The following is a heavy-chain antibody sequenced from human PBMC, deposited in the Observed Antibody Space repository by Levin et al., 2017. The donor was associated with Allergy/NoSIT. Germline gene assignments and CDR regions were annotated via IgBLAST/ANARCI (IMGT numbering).Heavy chain of an antibody. CDR3: ARGGFPPQRPPTDYHGLDV. Sequence: PGGSLRLSCAASGFTFSEHYINWIRQAPGKGLEWISYISSSSSYIEYADSVKGRFTISRDNDEDTVFLHMDSLSAEDTAIYYCARGGFPPQRPPTDYHGLDVWGQGTTVTVSS. CDR2: ISSSSSYI. CDR1: GFTFSEHY. J-gene: IGHJ6*02. D-gene: IGHD3-22*01. V-gene: IGHV3-11*05.